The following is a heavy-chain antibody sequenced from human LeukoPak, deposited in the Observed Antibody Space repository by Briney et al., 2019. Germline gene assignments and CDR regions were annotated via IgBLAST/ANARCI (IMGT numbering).Heavy chain of an antibody. D-gene: IGHD1-26*01. V-gene: IGHV1-46*01. CDR1: GYTFTSYY. J-gene: IGHJ4*02. Sequence: GASVKVSCKASGYTFTSYYMHWVRQAPGQGLEWMGIINPSGGSTSYAQKFQGRVTTTRDMSTSTVYMELSSLRSEDTAVYYCARENIVGATFDYWGQGTLVTVSS. CDR3: ARENIVGATFDY. CDR2: INPSGGST.